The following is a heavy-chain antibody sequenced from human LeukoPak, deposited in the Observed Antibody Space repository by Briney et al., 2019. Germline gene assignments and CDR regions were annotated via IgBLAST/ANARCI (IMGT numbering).Heavy chain of an antibody. CDR2: ISSSSSYI. V-gene: IGHV3-21*01. J-gene: IGHJ5*02. Sequence: GGSLRLSCAASGFTFSSYSMNWFRQAPGKGLEWVSSISSSSSYIYYADSVKGRFTISRDNAKNSLYLQMNSLRAEDTAVYYCARGVTGRGFDPWGQGTLVTVSS. CDR1: GFTFSSYS. CDR3: ARGVTGRGFDP. D-gene: IGHD7-27*01.